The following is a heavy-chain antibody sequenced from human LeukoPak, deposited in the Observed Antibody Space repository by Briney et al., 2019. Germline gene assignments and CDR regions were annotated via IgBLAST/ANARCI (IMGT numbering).Heavy chain of an antibody. Sequence: PSETLSLTCTVSGGSISSYYWSWIRQPPGKGLEWIGYIYYSGSTNYNPSLKSRVTISVDTSENQFSLKLSSVTAADTAVYYCARFLEWLSVDYWGQGTLVTVSS. J-gene: IGHJ4*02. D-gene: IGHD3-3*01. CDR2: IYYSGST. V-gene: IGHV4-59*01. CDR1: GGSISSYY. CDR3: ARFLEWLSVDY.